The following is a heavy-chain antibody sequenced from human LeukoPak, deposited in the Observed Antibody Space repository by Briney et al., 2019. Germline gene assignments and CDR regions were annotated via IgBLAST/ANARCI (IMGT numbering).Heavy chain of an antibody. J-gene: IGHJ4*02. Sequence: GGSLRLSCAASGFTFSSYVMHWVRQAPGKGLEWVAIISYDGSNEYYADSVKGRFTISRDNSKNTLYLQMNSLRAADTAVYYCARDKGTSDLSTFDYWGQGALVTVSS. V-gene: IGHV3-30*04. CDR2: ISYDGSNE. CDR1: GFTFSSYV. CDR3: ARDKGTSDLSTFDY.